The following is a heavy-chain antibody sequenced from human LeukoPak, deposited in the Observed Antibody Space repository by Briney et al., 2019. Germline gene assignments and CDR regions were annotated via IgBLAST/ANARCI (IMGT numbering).Heavy chain of an antibody. Sequence: SGGSTYYADSVKGRFTISRDNSKNTLYLQMNSLRAEDTAVYYCAKGPYDSSGYSRIFDYWGQGTLVTVSS. CDR3: AKGPYDSSGYSRIFDY. CDR2: SGGST. D-gene: IGHD3-22*01. V-gene: IGHV3-23*01. J-gene: IGHJ4*02.